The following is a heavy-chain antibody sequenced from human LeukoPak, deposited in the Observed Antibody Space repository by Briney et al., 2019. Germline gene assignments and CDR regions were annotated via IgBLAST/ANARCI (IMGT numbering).Heavy chain of an antibody. CDR3: ARGGLLWFGELVPDAFDI. D-gene: IGHD3-10*01. Sequence: PSQTLSLTCAVSGGSISSGDYSWSWIRQPPGKGLEWIGYIYHSGSTYYNPSLKSRVTISVDRSKNQFSLKLSSVTAADTAVYYCARGGLLWFGELVPDAFDIWGQGTMVTVSS. J-gene: IGHJ3*02. CDR2: IYHSGST. CDR1: GGSISSGDYS. V-gene: IGHV4-30-2*01.